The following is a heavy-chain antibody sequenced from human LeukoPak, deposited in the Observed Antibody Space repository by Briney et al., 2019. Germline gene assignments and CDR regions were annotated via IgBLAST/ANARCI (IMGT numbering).Heavy chain of an antibody. D-gene: IGHD1-26*01. CDR1: GFTFSSYE. CDR2: ISSSGSTI. V-gene: IGHV3-48*03. Sequence: GGSLRLSCAASGFTFSSYEMNWVRQAPGKGLEWVSYISSSGSTIYYADSVKGRFTISRDNSKNTLYLQMNSLRAEDTAVYYCAREVGATGWFDPWGQGTLVTVSS. J-gene: IGHJ5*02. CDR3: AREVGATGWFDP.